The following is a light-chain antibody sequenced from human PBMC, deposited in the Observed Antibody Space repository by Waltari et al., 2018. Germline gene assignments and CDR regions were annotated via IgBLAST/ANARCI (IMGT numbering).Light chain of an antibody. CDR1: QNLRTY. CDR3: QQSYDAPPT. Sequence: DIQMTQSPSSLSASVGDRVTITCRASQNLRTYLHWYQQQSGKAPKLLIYGASTLQSGVPSRFSGSASGTYFTLTINSLQPEDFATYFCQQSYDAPPTFGQGTRVDIK. CDR2: GAS. V-gene: IGKV1-39*01. J-gene: IGKJ2*01.